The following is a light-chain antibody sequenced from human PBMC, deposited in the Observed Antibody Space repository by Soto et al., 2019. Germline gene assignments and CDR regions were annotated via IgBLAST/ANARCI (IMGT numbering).Light chain of an antibody. CDR2: DDN. CDR3: GSWDSSLSAYV. J-gene: IGLJ1*01. V-gene: IGLV1-51*01. Sequence: QSVMTQPPSVSAAPGQKVTISCSGSSPNIGGNSVSWYQQLPGTAPKLLLYDDNKRPSGIPDRFSGSKSGTSATLGITGFQTGDEADYYCGSWDSSLSAYVFGTGTKLTVL. CDR1: SPNIGGNS.